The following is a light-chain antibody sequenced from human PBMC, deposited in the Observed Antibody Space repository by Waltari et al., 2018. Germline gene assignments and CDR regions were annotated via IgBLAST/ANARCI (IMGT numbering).Light chain of an antibody. CDR1: QSVSRT. CDR3: QHYVSLPAT. J-gene: IGKJ1*01. V-gene: IGKV3-20*01. CDR2: GAS. Sequence: EIVLTHSQGPLFLSPGEGATLSCRSSQSVSRTLAWYQQKPGQTPRLLIYGASSRATGIPDRFSGSGSGTDFSLTISRLEPDDSAVYFCQHYVSLPATFGQGTKVEIK.